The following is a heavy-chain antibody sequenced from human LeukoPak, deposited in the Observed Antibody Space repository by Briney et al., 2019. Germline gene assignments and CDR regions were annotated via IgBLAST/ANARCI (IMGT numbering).Heavy chain of an antibody. CDR3: AKGEEDFDY. D-gene: IGHD1-26*01. Sequence: GGSLRLSCAASGFTFSSYAMSWVRQAPGRGLEWVSAISGSGGSTFYADSVKGRFTISRDNSKNTLSLQMNSLRAEDTAVYFCAKGEEDFDYWGQGTLVTVSS. CDR2: ISGSGGST. J-gene: IGHJ4*02. CDR1: GFTFSSYA. V-gene: IGHV3-23*01.